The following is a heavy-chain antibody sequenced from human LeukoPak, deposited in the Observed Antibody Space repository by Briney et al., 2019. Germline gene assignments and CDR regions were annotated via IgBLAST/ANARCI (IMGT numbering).Heavy chain of an antibody. CDR3: ARGVGYCSSTSCQGFDY. Sequence: SETLSLTCAVSGGSISSGGYSWSWFRQPPGKGLEWIGYIYHSGSTYYNPSLKSRVTISVDRSKNQFSLKLSSVTAADTAVYYCARGVGYCSSTSCQGFDYWGQGTLVTVSS. V-gene: IGHV4-30-2*01. CDR1: GGSISSGGYS. CDR2: IYHSGST. J-gene: IGHJ4*02. D-gene: IGHD2-2*01.